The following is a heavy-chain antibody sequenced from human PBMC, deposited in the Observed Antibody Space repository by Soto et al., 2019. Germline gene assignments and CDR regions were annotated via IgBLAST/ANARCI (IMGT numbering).Heavy chain of an antibody. CDR1: GYIFTSYW. D-gene: IGHD1-7*01. CDR2: IYPGDSDT. CDR3: ARGGEDWNYSKFYYYYGMDV. Sequence: GESLKISCNGSGYIFTSYWIGWVRQMPGKGLECMGIIYPGDSDTRYSPSFQGQVTISADKSISTAYLQWSSLKASDTAMYYCARGGEDWNYSKFYYYYGMDVWGQGTTVTVSS. J-gene: IGHJ6*02. V-gene: IGHV5-51*01.